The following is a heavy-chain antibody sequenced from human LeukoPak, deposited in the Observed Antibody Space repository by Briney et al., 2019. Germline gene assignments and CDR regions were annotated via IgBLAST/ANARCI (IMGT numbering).Heavy chain of an antibody. CDR2: ISGSGGST. J-gene: IGHJ4*02. V-gene: IGHV3-23*01. CDR1: GFTFSSYA. D-gene: IGHD5-12*01. Sequence: PGGSLRLSCAASGFTFSSYAMSWVRQAPGKGLEWVSSISGSGGSTYYADSVKGRFTISRDNSKNTLYLQMNSLRAEDTAEYYCAKDGDIVATLYFDYWGQGTLVTGSS. CDR3: AKDGDIVATLYFDY.